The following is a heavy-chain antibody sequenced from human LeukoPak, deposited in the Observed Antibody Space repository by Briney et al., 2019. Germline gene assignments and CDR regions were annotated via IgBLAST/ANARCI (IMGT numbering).Heavy chain of an antibody. CDR3: ARERYNSGYDSVVRGYFDY. CDR1: GYTFTSYY. V-gene: IGHV1-46*01. Sequence: ASVKVSCKAFGYTFTSYYMHWVRQAPGQGLEWMGIINPSGGSTSYAQKFQGRVTMTRDMSTSTVYMELSSLRSEDTAVYYCARERYNSGYDSVVRGYFDYWGQGTLVTVSS. J-gene: IGHJ4*02. D-gene: IGHD5-12*01. CDR2: INPSGGST.